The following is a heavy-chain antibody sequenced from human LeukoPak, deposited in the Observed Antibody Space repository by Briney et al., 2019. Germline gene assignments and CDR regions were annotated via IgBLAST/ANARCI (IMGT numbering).Heavy chain of an antibody. CDR3: ARGGITMVRGVITDYYYYYGMDV. Sequence: ASVKVSCKASGCTFTSYDINWVRQATGQGLEWMGWMNPNSGNTGYAQKFQGRVTMTRNTSISTAYMELSSLRSEDTAVYYCARGGITMVRGVITDYYYYYGMDVWGQGTTVTVSS. J-gene: IGHJ6*02. D-gene: IGHD3-10*01. CDR1: GCTFTSYD. CDR2: MNPNSGNT. V-gene: IGHV1-8*01.